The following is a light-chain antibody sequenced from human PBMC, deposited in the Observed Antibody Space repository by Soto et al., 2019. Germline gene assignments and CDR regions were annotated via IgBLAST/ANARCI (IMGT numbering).Light chain of an antibody. Sequence: DIQMTQSPSSLSASVGDRVTITYRASQSISSYLNWYQQKPGKAPKVLIYAASRLHSGVPSRFRGSGAGTDFTFTISRLQPEDITTYYCQQYENLPTFGQGTRLEIK. CDR3: QQYENLPT. CDR2: AAS. V-gene: IGKV1-33*01. J-gene: IGKJ5*01. CDR1: QSISSY.